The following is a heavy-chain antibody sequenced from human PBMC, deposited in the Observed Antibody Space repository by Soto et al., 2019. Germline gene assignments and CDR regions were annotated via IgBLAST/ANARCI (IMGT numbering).Heavy chain of an antibody. J-gene: IGHJ4*02. D-gene: IGHD3-22*01. Sequence: ASVKVSCKVSGYTLTELSMHWVRQAPGKGLEWMGGFDPEDGETIYAQKFQGRVTMTEDTSTDTAYMELSSLRSEDTAVYYCATEPRSYYDSSGYYPPDYWGQGTLVTVS. CDR1: GYTLTELS. V-gene: IGHV1-24*01. CDR2: FDPEDGET. CDR3: ATEPRSYYDSSGYYPPDY.